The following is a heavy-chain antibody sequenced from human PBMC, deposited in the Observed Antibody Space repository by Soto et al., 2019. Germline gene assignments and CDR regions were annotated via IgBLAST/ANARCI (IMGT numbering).Heavy chain of an antibody. CDR3: ARVGGGAYHFEA. D-gene: IGHD3-16*01. Sequence: EVQLVESGGGLVQPGGSLRLSCAASGFTFNNYWMHWVRQAPGKGLVWVSRINPDGSTTNYADSVEGRFTISRDNAKNTLYLQMNSLRAEDTAVYYCARVGGGAYHFEAWGQGTLVTVSS. CDR1: GFTFNNYW. CDR2: INPDGSTT. J-gene: IGHJ4*02. V-gene: IGHV3-74*01.